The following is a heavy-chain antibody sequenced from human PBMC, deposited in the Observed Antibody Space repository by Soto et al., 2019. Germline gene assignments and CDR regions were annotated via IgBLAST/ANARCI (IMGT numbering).Heavy chain of an antibody. CDR2: IYYSGST. CDR3: ARLSAGPTGMDV. Sequence: PSETLSLTCTVSGGSISSYYWSWIRQPPGKGLEWIGYIYYSGSTNYNPSLKSRVTISVDTSKNQFSLKLSSVTAADTAVYYCARLSAGPTGMDVWGQGTTVTVSS. D-gene: IGHD6-13*01. J-gene: IGHJ6*02. CDR1: GGSISSYY. V-gene: IGHV4-59*08.